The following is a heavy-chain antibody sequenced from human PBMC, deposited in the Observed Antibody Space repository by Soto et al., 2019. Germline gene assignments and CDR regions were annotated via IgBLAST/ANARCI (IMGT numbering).Heavy chain of an antibody. CDR1: GYSFTSYW. CDR2: IYPGDSDT. J-gene: IGHJ4*02. V-gene: IGHV5-51*01. Sequence: GESLKISCKGSGYSFTSYWIGWVRQMPGKGLEWMGIIYPGDSDTRYSPSFQGQVTISADKSISTAYLQWSSLKASDTAMYYCARGYVSSTSCYERAGFDYWGQGTLVTVYS. D-gene: IGHD2-2*01. CDR3: ARGYVSSTSCYERAGFDY.